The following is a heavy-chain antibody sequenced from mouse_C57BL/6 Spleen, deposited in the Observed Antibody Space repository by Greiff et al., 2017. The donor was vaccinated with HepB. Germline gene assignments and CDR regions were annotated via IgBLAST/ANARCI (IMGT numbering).Heavy chain of an antibody. D-gene: IGHD4-1*01. J-gene: IGHJ4*01. CDR1: GYTFTSYW. Sequence: QVQLQQPGAELVKPGASVKLSCKASGYTFTSYWMQWVKQRPGQGLEWIGEIDPSDSYTNYNQKFKGKATLTVDTSSSTAYMQLSSLTSEDSAVYYCARGSPPNWDYAMDYWGQGTSVTVSS. CDR2: IDPSDSYT. V-gene: IGHV1-50*01. CDR3: ARGSPPNWDYAMDY.